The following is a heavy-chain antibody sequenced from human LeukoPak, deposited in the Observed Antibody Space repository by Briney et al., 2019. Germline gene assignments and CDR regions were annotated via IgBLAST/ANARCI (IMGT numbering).Heavy chain of an antibody. CDR1: GFSFSSWS. CDR2: ISSISSTI. Sequence: PGGSLRLSCAASGFSFSSWSMSWVRQAPGKGLEWVSYISSISSTISYADSVKGRFTISRDDAKNSLYLQMNSLRDEDTAVYYCARDGRPLDYWGQGTLVTVSS. V-gene: IGHV3-48*02. J-gene: IGHJ4*02. CDR3: ARDGRPLDY.